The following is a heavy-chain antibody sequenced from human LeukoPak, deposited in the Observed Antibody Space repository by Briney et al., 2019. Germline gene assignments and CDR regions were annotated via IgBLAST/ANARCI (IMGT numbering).Heavy chain of an antibody. CDR2: ISAGGSIT. Sequence: PGGSLRLSCAASGFSFSNHGMSWVRQAPGKGLEWVSGISAGGSITYSADSVKGRFTISRDNSKNTLYLQMNSLRVDDTAIYYCAKGLGDFDYWGQGTTVTVSS. D-gene: IGHD4-17*01. J-gene: IGHJ4*03. CDR3: AKGLGDFDY. CDR1: GFSFSNHG. V-gene: IGHV3-23*01.